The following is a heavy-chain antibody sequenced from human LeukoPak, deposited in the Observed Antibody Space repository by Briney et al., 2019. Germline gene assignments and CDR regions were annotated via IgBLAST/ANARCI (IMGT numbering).Heavy chain of an antibody. CDR3: AGATYYYAPSSIYYYYYMDV. CDR2: IYYIVST. J-gene: IGHJ6*03. D-gene: IGHD3-10*01. V-gene: IGHV4-59*01. Sequence: SETLSLTCTVSGGSISSYYWSWIRQPPGQGLEWIGNIYYIVSTTNNPSLKSRIAISVATSKNQFSLMLSSVTAADTAVYYCAGATYYYAPSSIYYYYYMDVWGKGTTVTVSS. CDR1: GGSISSYY.